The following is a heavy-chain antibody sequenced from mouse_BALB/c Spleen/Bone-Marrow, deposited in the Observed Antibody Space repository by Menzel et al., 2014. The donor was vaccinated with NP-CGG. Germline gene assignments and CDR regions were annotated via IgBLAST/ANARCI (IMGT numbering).Heavy chain of an antibody. CDR1: GYTFTEYT. Sequence: EVQLQQSGPELVKPGASVKISCKTSGYTFTEYTMHWVKQSHGKSLEWIGTINPNNGGTSYNQKFKGKATSTVDKSSSTAYMELRSLTSEGSAVYYCARRIPYGYAMDYWGQGTSVTVSS. V-gene: IGHV1-22*01. J-gene: IGHJ4*01. CDR3: ARRIPYGYAMDY. D-gene: IGHD2-2*01. CDR2: INPNNGGT.